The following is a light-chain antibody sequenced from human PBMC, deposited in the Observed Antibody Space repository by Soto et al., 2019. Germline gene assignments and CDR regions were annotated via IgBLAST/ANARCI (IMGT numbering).Light chain of an antibody. V-gene: IGKV3D-15*01. J-gene: IGKJ5*01. CDR2: GAS. CDR3: QQYNNWPPIT. Sequence: EIVMTQSPATLSLSPGERATLSCRASQSVFSNLAWYQQKPGQAPRLLISGASSRATGIPARFSGSGSGTEFTLTISSLQSEDVAVYYCQQYNNWPPITFGQGTRLEMK. CDR1: QSVFSN.